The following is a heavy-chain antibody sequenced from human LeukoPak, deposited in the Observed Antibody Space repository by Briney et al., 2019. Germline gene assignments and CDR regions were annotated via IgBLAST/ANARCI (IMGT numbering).Heavy chain of an antibody. D-gene: IGHD3-10*01. CDR3: AKDLVVRGVIRYYMDV. Sequence: PGGSLRLSCAASGFTFSSYAMSWVRQAPGKGLEWVSAISGSGGSTYYADSVKGRFTISRDNSKNTLYLQMNSLRAEDTAVYYCAKDLVVRGVIRYYMDVWGKGTTVTVSS. CDR2: ISGSGGST. J-gene: IGHJ6*03. CDR1: GFTFSSYA. V-gene: IGHV3-23*01.